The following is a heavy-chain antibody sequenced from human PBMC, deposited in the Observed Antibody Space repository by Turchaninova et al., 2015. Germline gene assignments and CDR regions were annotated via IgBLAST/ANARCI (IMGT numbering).Heavy chain of an antibody. CDR1: GYSFTTYW. V-gene: IGHV5-10-1*03. CDR3: ARVDGATGYWYFDL. D-gene: IGHD5-12*01. Sequence: EVQLVQSGAEVKKPGESLRISCKGSGYSFTTYWITWVRLMPGKGLEWMGRIDPSDSYNDYSPSFQAHVTISADKSINTAYLQWSSLRASDTAMYYCARVDGATGYWYFDLWGRGTLVTVSS. CDR2: IDPSDSYN. J-gene: IGHJ2*01.